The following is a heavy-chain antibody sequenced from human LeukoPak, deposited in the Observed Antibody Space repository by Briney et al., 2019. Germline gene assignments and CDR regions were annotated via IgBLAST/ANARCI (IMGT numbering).Heavy chain of an antibody. CDR3: ATLPLPSLYSGWYYFDY. CDR1: GGSISSYY. D-gene: IGHD6-19*01. CDR2: IYTSGST. V-gene: IGHV4-4*07. J-gene: IGHJ4*02. Sequence: SETLSLTCTVSGGSISSYYWSWIRQPAGKGLEWIGRIYTSGSTNYNPSLKSRVTMSVDTSKNQFSLKLSSVTAADTAVYYCATLPLPSLYSGWYYFDYWGQGTLVTVSS.